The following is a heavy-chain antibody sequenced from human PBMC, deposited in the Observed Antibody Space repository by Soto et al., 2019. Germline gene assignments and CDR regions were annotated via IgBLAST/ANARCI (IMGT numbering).Heavy chain of an antibody. V-gene: IGHV4-59*02. CDR1: GGAVSSYY. CDR3: ARDLEDGYNLGWFDP. D-gene: IGHD5-12*01. Sequence: SGSLSLTCTVCGGAVSSYYWIFIRQPPGKGLEWIVYIYYSGNSNYNPSLKSRVTISVDTSKNQFSLKLSSVTAADTAMYYCARDLEDGYNLGWFDPWGQGTLVTVSS. CDR2: IYYSGNS. J-gene: IGHJ5*02.